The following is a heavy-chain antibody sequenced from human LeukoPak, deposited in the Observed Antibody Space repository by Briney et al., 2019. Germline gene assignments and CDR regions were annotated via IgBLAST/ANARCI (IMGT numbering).Heavy chain of an antibody. CDR2: ISTGGSTI. CDR3: ARDQEACSTTSCYFGLGFFDY. CDR1: GFTFSSYS. D-gene: IGHD2-2*01. V-gene: IGHV3-48*04. Sequence: GGSLRLSCAASGFTFSSYSMNWVRQAPGKGPEWVSYISTGGSTIYYADSVKGRFTISRDNAKNSLYLQMNSLRAEDTAVYYCARDQEACSTTSCYFGLGFFDYWGQGTLVTVSS. J-gene: IGHJ4*02.